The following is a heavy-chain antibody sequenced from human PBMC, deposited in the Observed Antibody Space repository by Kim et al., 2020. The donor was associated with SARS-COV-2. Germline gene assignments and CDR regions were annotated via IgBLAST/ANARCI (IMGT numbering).Heavy chain of an antibody. Sequence: GGSLRLSCAASGFTFSNAWMSWVRQAPGKGLEWVGRIKSKTDGGATDYAAPVKGRFTISREDSKNTLYLQMNSLKTEDTAVYYCTTYIVATNTGDYWGQGTLVTVSS. V-gene: IGHV3-15*01. J-gene: IGHJ4*02. D-gene: IGHD5-12*01. CDR3: TTYIVATNTGDY. CDR2: IKSKTDGGAT. CDR1: GFTFSNAW.